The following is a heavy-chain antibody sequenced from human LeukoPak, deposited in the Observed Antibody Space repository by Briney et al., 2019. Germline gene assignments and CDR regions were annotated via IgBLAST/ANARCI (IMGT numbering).Heavy chain of an antibody. CDR1: GGSISSSSYY. CDR3: ARQASDYFYYYMDV. CDR2: IYYSGTT. J-gene: IGHJ6*03. V-gene: IGHV4-39*01. Sequence: SETLSLTCTVTGGSISSSSYYWGWIRQPPGKGLEWIRSIYYSGTTYYNPSLESRVTISEDTSKNQFSLMLRSVTAADTAVYFCARQASDYFYYYMDVWGKGTTVTVSS.